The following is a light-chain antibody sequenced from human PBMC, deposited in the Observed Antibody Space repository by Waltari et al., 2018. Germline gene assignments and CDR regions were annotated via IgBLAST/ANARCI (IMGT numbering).Light chain of an antibody. Sequence: QSALTQSASVSGSPGQSITISCTGTSSDVGGYNYVSWYQQYPGKAPKLMIFDVNSLPSGVSNRFSGSKSGNTASLTISGLQAEDEANYYCSSYTVSSSLVIFGGGTKLTVL. CDR1: SSDVGGYNY. J-gene: IGLJ2*01. CDR2: DVN. CDR3: SSYTVSSSLVI. V-gene: IGLV2-14*01.